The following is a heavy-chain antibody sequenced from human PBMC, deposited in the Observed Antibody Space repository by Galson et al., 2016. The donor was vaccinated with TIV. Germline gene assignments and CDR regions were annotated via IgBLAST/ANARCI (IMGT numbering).Heavy chain of an antibody. CDR1: GFTFDDFG. CDR3: AKFAMLGKIAIHFDY. J-gene: IGHJ4*02. Sequence: SLRLSCAASGFTFDDFGMHWVRQAPGKGLEWMTLIWYDGSNKHYADSVKGRFTISRDNSRNMLYLQMNSLRAEDTALYFCAKFAMLGKIAIHFDYWGQGTLVTVSP. D-gene: IGHD2-2*02. V-gene: IGHV3-33*06. CDR2: IWYDGSNK.